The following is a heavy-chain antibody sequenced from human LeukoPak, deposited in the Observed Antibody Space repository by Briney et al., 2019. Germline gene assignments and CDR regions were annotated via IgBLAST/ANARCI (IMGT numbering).Heavy chain of an antibody. D-gene: IGHD5-12*01. V-gene: IGHV4-59*11. CDR1: GRSISSHY. CDR2: IYYSGSA. Sequence: PSDTLSLTCTVSGRSISSHYWSWIRQPPGKGLEWIGYIYYSGSANYNPSLKSRVTISVDTSKNQFSLKLSSVTAADTAVYYCARAKYSGYEFGYYYMDVWGKGTTVTVSS. CDR3: ARAKYSGYEFGYYYMDV. J-gene: IGHJ6*03.